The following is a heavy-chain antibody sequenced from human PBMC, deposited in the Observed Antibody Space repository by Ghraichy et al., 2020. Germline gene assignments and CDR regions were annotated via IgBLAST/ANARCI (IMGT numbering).Heavy chain of an antibody. Sequence: ESLNISCSVSGGSISSYYWTWIRQPPGKGLEWIGYIYYSGSTNYNPSLQSRVTISADTSKNQFSLKLSSVTAADTAVYYCARLGYYGSGSYYYYYYYMDVWGKGTTVTVSS. CDR1: GGSISSYY. J-gene: IGHJ6*03. CDR3: ARLGYYGSGSYYYYYYYMDV. V-gene: IGHV4-59*08. CDR2: IYYSGST. D-gene: IGHD3-10*01.